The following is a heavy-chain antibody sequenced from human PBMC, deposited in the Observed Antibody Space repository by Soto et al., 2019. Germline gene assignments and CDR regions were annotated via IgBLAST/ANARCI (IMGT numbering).Heavy chain of an antibody. CDR2: ISGSGGST. D-gene: IGHD6-19*01. Sequence: PGGSLGLSCAASGFTLSSYAMSWVRQAPGKGLEWVSAISGSGGSTYYADSVKGRFTISRDNSKNTLYLQMNSLRAEDTAVYYCARDDYSSGWYFPSDYWGQGTLVTVSS. CDR1: GFTLSSYA. V-gene: IGHV3-23*01. J-gene: IGHJ4*02. CDR3: ARDDYSSGWYFPSDY.